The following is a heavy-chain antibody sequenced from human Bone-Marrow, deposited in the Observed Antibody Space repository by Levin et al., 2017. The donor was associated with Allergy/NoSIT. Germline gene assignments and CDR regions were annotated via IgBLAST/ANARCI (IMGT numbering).Heavy chain of an antibody. J-gene: IGHJ4*02. CDR1: GLTFSNYG. D-gene: IGHD1-26*01. CDR3: AKGDGSGTWYLNS. V-gene: IGHV3-23*01. Sequence: QSGGSLRLSCAASGLTFSNYGMAWVRQVPAKGLEWVSVISGSGDGTYYEDSVKGRFTISRDNSKNTLYLQMNGLRAEDTALYYCAKGDGSGTWYLNSWGQGTLVTVSS. CDR2: ISGSGDGT.